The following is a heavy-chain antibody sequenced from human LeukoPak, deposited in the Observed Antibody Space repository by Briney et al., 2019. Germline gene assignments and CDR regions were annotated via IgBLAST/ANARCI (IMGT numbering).Heavy chain of an antibody. D-gene: IGHD2-15*01. V-gene: IGHV1-24*01. Sequence: ASVKDSRKVTGYTHTQLPMHSVRQPPGKQREWMGGFDPEEGKKINPQKFQGRVTMTEDTSTDPAYMELSSLRSEDTAVYYCATLTGGSYMGGYYYYYYGMDVWGQGTTVTVSS. CDR3: ATLTGGSYMGGYYYYYYGMDV. CDR2: FDPEEGKK. CDR1: GYTHTQLP. J-gene: IGHJ6*02.